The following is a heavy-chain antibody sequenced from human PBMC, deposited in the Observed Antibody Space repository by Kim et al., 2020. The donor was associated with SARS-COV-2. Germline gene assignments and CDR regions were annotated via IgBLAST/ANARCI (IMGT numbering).Heavy chain of an antibody. CDR2: ISWDGGST. CDR3: AKETKLYYDSSGYLDY. CDR1: GFTFDDYT. Sequence: GGSLRLSCAASGFTFDDYTMHWVRQAPGKGLEWVSLISWDGGSTYYADSVKGRFTISRDNSKNSLYLQMNSLRTEDTALYYCAKETKLYYDSSGYLDYWVQGTLVTVSS. V-gene: IGHV3-43*01. D-gene: IGHD3-22*01. J-gene: IGHJ4*02.